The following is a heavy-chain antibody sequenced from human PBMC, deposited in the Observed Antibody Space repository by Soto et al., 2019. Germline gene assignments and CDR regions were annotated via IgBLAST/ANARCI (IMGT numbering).Heavy chain of an antibody. V-gene: IGHV4-38-2*01. CDR2: IYHSGST. Sequence: XETLSLPCAVAGYSIISGSCWGWIRQPPGKGLEWIGSIYHSGSTYYNPSLKSRVTISVDTSKNQFSLKLSSVTAADTAVYYCARRSNYGEFDYRGQGPLVTVSS. CDR3: ARRSNYGEFDY. J-gene: IGHJ4*02. CDR1: GYSIISGSC. D-gene: IGHD4-4*01.